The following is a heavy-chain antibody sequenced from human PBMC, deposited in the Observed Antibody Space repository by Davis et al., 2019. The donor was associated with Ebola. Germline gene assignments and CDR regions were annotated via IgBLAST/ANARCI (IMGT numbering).Heavy chain of an antibody. J-gene: IGHJ3*02. CDR3: AGGESGWDASDI. V-gene: IGHV3-21*01. CDR2: ITRNSDYL. CDR1: GFIFSTYI. Sequence: GESLKISCVGSGFIFSTYIMNWVRQAPGKGLEWVSSITRNSDYLYYTNSVKGRFTTSRDNAKNSLSLQMDSLRAEDTAVYYCAGGESGWDASDIWGRGTMVTVSS. D-gene: IGHD6-19*01.